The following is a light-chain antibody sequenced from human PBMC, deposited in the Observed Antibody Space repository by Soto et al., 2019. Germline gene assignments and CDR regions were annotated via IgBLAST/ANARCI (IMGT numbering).Light chain of an antibody. CDR2: GAS. V-gene: IGKV3-20*01. CDR1: QSVSSTY. Sequence: EIVLTQSPGTLSLSPGERATLSCRASQSVSSTYLAWYQQNPGQAPRLLIYGASSRATGIPDRFSGSGSGTAFTLTISRLEPEDFAVYFCQQYGSSSYTLGQGTKLESK. J-gene: IGKJ2*01. CDR3: QQYGSSSYT.